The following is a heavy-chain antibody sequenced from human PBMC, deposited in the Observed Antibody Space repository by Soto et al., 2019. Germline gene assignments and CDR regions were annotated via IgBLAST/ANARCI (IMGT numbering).Heavy chain of an antibody. CDR1: GFTFSTYA. CDR3: AKGQRKYCSSTSCSYYYYGMDV. D-gene: IGHD2-2*01. V-gene: IGHV3-23*01. Sequence: GGSLRLSCAASGFTFSTYAMNWVRQAPGKGLEWVSAISGSGRSTYHADSVKGRFTISRDNSKNTLYLQMNSLRAEDTAVYYFAKGQRKYCSSTSCSYYYYGMDVWGQGTTVTVSS. CDR2: ISGSGRST. J-gene: IGHJ6*02.